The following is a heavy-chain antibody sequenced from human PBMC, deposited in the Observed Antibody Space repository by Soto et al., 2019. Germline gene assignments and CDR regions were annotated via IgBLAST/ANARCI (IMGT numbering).Heavy chain of an antibody. CDR3: ATSPIMITFGGVIVLDY. D-gene: IGHD3-16*02. V-gene: IGHV1-24*01. CDR2: FDPEDGET. Sequence: QVQLVQSGAEVKKPGASVKVSCKVSGYTLTELSMHWVRQAPGKGLEWMGGFDPEDGETIYAQKFHGRVTMTADTSTDTAYMELSSLRSEDTAVYYCATSPIMITFGGVIVLDYWGQGTLVTVSS. CDR1: GYTLTELS. J-gene: IGHJ4*02.